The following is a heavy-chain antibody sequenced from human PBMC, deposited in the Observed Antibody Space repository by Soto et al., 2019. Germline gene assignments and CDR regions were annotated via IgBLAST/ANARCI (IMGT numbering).Heavy chain of an antibody. J-gene: IGHJ4*02. Sequence: QVHLVQSGAEVREPGASVKVSCKTSGYTFTAYYIHWVRQAPGQGLEWMGWVNHKSGGTEFSRKFRGRVTMTSDTSSSTAYMEVGRLTSDDTAVYYCARSGDGWQQLDNWGQGNLVTVSS. V-gene: IGHV1-2*02. CDR2: VNHKSGGT. CDR3: ARSGDGWQQLDN. CDR1: GYTFTAYY.